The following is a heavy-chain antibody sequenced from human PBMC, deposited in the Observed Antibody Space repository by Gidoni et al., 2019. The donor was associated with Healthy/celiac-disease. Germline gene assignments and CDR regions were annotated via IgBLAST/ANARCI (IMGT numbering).Heavy chain of an antibody. CDR3: ARKRKAVAGTEGRFDP. CDR1: GYSFTSYW. D-gene: IGHD6-19*01. Sequence: VQSGAEVKKPGESLKISCKGSGYSFTSYWIGWVRQMPGKGLEWMGIIYPGDSDTRYSPSFQGQVTISADKSISTAYLQWSSLKASDTAMYYCARKRKAVAGTEGRFDPWGQGTLVTVSS. V-gene: IGHV5-51*01. J-gene: IGHJ5*02. CDR2: IYPGDSDT.